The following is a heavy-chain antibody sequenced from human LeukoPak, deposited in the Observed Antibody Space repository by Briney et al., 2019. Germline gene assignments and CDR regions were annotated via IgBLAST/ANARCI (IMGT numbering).Heavy chain of an antibody. CDR2: INPNSDT. V-gene: IGHV1-2*02. J-gene: IGHJ4*02. CDR1: GYTFTGYY. CDR3: AREGSWTGDY. Sequence: ASVKVSCKASGYTFTGYYIHWVRQAPGQGLEWMGWINPNSDTNYAPKFQGRVTMTRDTSISTAYMELRRLSFDDTATYYCAREGSWTGDYWGQGTLVTVSS. D-gene: IGHD3/OR15-3a*01.